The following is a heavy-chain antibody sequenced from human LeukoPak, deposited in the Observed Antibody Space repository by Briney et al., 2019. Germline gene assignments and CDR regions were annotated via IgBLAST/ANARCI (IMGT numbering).Heavy chain of an antibody. CDR2: IYPDDSDT. D-gene: IGHD5-18*01. CDR3: ARLRSGYSYGTDDAFDI. V-gene: IGHV5-51*01. CDR1: GYTFTNYW. J-gene: IGHJ3*02. Sequence: GESLKISCKGSGYTFTNYWIGWVRQMPGEGLEWMGIIYPDDSDTRDSPSFQGQVTISADKSISTAYLQWSSLKASDTAMYYCARLRSGYSYGTDDAFDIWGQGTMVTVSS.